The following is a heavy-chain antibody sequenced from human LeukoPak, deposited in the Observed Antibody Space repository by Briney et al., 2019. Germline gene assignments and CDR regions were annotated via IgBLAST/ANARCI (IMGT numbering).Heavy chain of an antibody. Sequence: SGPLSLPCPVPGGSIISYYWSWIRQPPGTGLEGIGYMYYSGSTNYNHSLKSRVTISVDMSKNQVSLKLRSVTAADTAVYYCARYRAPSYYYDSSGYYCRPPLAGHYFDYWGQRTLVTVSS. J-gene: IGHJ4*02. D-gene: IGHD3-22*01. V-gene: IGHV4-59*01. CDR2: MYYSGST. CDR1: GGSIISYY. CDR3: ARYRAPSYYYDSSGYYCRPPLAGHYFDY.